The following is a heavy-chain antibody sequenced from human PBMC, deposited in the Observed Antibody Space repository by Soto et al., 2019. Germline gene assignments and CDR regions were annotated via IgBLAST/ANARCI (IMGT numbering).Heavy chain of an antibody. CDR3: ARNGGFSLDY. CDR1: GGSSGSSNW. V-gene: IGHV4-4*02. CDR2: TSLGGTT. Sequence: LETLSLTCAVSGGSSGSSNWWSWVRQPPGKGLEWIGETSLGGTTNYNPSLKSRVTISVDKAENQLSLKLSSVTAADTAVYYCARNGGFSLDYWGQGALVTVSS. D-gene: IGHD3-3*01. J-gene: IGHJ4*02.